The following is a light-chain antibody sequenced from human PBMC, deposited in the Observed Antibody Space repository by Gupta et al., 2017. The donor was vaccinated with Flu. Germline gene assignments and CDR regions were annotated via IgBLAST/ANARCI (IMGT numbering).Light chain of an antibody. J-gene: IGKJ1*01. CDR3: QQYNNWPPWT. CDR2: GAS. CDR1: QSVDSK. V-gene: IGKV3-15*01. Sequence: ERATLSCRASQSVDSKLAWYQHKPGQAPRLLIYGASTRATGIPARFSGSGSGTEFTLTISSLQSEDFGVYYCQQYNNWPPWTFGQGTKVEIK.